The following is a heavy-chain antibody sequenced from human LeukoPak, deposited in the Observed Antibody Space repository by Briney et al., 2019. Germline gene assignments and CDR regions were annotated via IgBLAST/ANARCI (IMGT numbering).Heavy chain of an antibody. V-gene: IGHV1-69*04. CDR2: IIPIFGIA. CDR1: GGTFSSYA. CDR3: ARERKWDYYDSSGYYRGVYFDY. J-gene: IGHJ4*02. D-gene: IGHD3-22*01. Sequence: GSSVKVSCKASGGTFSSYAISWVRQAPGQGLEWMGRIIPIFGIANYAQKFQGRVTITADKSTSTAYMELSSLRSEDTAVYSCARERKWDYYDSSGYYRGVYFDYWGQGTLVTVSS.